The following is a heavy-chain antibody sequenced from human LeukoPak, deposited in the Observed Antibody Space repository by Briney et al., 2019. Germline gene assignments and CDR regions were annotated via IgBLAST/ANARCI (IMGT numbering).Heavy chain of an antibody. Sequence: GGSLRLSCAASGFTFSSYWMSWVRQAPGKGLEWVSAISGSGGSTYYADSVKGRFTISRDNSKNTLYLQMNSLRAEDTAVYYCAKGSGVWAAGLMDVWGKGTTVTVSS. CDR2: ISGSGGST. V-gene: IGHV3-23*01. J-gene: IGHJ6*03. CDR3: AKGSGVWAAGLMDV. D-gene: IGHD6-13*01. CDR1: GFTFSSYW.